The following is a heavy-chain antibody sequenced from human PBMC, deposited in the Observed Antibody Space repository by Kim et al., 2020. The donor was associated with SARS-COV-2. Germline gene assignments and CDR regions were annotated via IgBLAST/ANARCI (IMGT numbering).Heavy chain of an antibody. J-gene: IGHJ4*02. D-gene: IGHD3-16*01. Sequence: NYRPSFQGHVTISADKAISTAYLQWSSVKASDTAMYYCARQSPGEWLDYWGQGTLVTVSS. CDR3: ARQSPGEWLDY. V-gene: IGHV5-10-1*01.